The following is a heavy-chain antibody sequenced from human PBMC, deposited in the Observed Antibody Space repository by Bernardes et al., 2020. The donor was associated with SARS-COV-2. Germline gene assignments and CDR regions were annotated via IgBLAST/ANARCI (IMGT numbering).Heavy chain of an antibody. D-gene: IGHD3-3*01. CDR2: ISSSSSYI. CDR1: GFTFSNYR. CDR3: ARDLEGVWPHYYYYGMDV. Sequence: GGSLRLSCAASGFTFSNYRMNWVRQAPGKGLEWVSSISSSSSYIYYADSVKGRFTISRDNAKSSLYLQMNSLRVEDTAVYYCARDLEGVWPHYYYYGMDVWGQGTMVTVSS. V-gene: IGHV3-21*01. J-gene: IGHJ6*02.